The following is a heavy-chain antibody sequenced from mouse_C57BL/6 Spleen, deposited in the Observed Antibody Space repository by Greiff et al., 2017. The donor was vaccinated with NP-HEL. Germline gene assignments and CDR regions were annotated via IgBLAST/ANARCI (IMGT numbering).Heavy chain of an antibody. D-gene: IGHD1-1*01. CDR1: GFTFSSYG. CDR3: ASTTVVPYAMDY. Sequence: EVMLVESGGDLVKPGGSLKLSCAASGFTFSSYGMSWVRQTPDKRLEWVATISSGGSYTYYPDSVKGRFTISRDNAKNTLYLQMSSLKSEDTAMYYCASTTVVPYAMDYWGQGTSVTVSS. V-gene: IGHV5-6*02. J-gene: IGHJ4*01. CDR2: ISSGGSYT.